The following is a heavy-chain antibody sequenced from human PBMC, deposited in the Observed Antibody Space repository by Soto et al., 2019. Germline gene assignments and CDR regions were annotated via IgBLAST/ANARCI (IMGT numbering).Heavy chain of an antibody. D-gene: IGHD2-2*01. CDR2: ISYGGSDK. V-gene: IGHV3-30*03. J-gene: IGHJ4*02. CDR1: GFTFSNYD. Sequence: QVQLVESGGGVVQPGRSLRLSCTASGFTFSNYDMHWVRQAPGKGLEWVALISYGGSDKYYLDSVKGRFTISRDNSKNTLYLHMNRLGTDDTSVYYCATDRGYCSGTNCALCDYWGQGVLVTVSS. CDR3: ATDRGYCSGTNCALCDY.